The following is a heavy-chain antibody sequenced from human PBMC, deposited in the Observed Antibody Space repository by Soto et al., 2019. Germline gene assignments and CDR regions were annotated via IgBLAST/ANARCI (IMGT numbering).Heavy chain of an antibody. CDR2: ISSSGNTI. Sequence: QVQLVESGGGLVQTSGSLRIACVASGFTFSDYYMSWVRQAPGKWLEWVSYISSSGNTIYYADSVKGRFTISRDNAKNSVYLQITSLRAEATALYFCAKMSSENYYDPVFSWGQGTLVTVSS. CDR1: GFTFSDYY. D-gene: IGHD3-22*01. J-gene: IGHJ4*02. V-gene: IGHV3-11*01. CDR3: AKMSSENYYDPVFS.